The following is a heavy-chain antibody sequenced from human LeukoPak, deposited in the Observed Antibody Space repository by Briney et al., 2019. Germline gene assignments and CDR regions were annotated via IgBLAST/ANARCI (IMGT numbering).Heavy chain of an antibody. J-gene: IGHJ5*02. CDR1: GGSFSGYY. CDR3: ARDGTIFGVVKGNWFDP. D-gene: IGHD3-3*01. Sequence: SETLSLTCAVYGGSFSGYYWSWIRQPPGKGLEWIGEINHSGSTNYNPSLKSRVTISVDTPKNQFSLKLSSVTAADTAVYYCARDGTIFGVVKGNWFDPWGQGTLVTVSS. V-gene: IGHV4-34*01. CDR2: INHSGST.